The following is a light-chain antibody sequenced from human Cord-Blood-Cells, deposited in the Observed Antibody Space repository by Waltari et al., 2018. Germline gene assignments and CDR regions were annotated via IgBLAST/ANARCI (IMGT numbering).Light chain of an antibody. V-gene: IGKV2-28*01. Sequence: LPVTPGEPASISCRSSQSLLHSNGYNYLDWYLQKPGQSPQLLIYLGSNRASGVTDRFSGSGSGTDFTLKISRVEAEDVGVYYCMQALQTPRTLGQGTKLEIK. CDR2: LGS. CDR3: MQALQTPRT. J-gene: IGKJ2*02. CDR1: QSLLHSNGYNY.